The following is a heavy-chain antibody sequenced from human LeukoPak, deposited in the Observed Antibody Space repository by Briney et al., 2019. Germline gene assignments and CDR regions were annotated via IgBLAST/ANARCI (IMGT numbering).Heavy chain of an antibody. CDR3: TTDRWA. CDR1: GFIFNSAW. CDR2: FKSKTDGGTI. J-gene: IGHJ5*02. D-gene: IGHD3-16*01. V-gene: IGHV3-15*01. Sequence: PGGSLRLSCAASGFIFNSAWMSWARQAPGKGLEWVGRFKSKTDGGTIEYAAPVKGRFTISRDDSKNTLYLQMNSLRTEDTAVYYCTTDRWAWGQGTLVTVSS.